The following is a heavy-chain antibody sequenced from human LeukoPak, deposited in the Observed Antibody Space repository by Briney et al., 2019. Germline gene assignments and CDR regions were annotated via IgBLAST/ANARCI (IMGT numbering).Heavy chain of an antibody. CDR2: ISGSTSYT. CDR3: ARDYCDGDTCYRLHDY. CDR1: GFTFSDYY. D-gene: IGHD2-15*01. J-gene: IGHJ4*02. Sequence: GGSLRLSCVASGFTFSDYYMSWIRQAPGKGLEWVSYISGSTSYTNYADSVKGRFTISRDNAKKSLYLQMSSLRAEDTAAYYCARDYCDGDTCYRLHDYWGQGTLVTVSS. V-gene: IGHV3-11*06.